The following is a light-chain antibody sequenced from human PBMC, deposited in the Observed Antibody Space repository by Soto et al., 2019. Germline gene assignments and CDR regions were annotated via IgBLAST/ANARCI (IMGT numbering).Light chain of an antibody. V-gene: IGKV3-15*01. J-gene: IGKJ1*01. Sequence: EIVLTQSPATLSLSPGERATLSCRASQSVSSFLAWYQHKPGQAPRLLIYGASIRATGIPARFSGSGSGTEFTLTISTLQSEDFAIYYCQHYNNWPPWTFGQGTKVDIK. CDR3: QHYNNWPPWT. CDR1: QSVSSF. CDR2: GAS.